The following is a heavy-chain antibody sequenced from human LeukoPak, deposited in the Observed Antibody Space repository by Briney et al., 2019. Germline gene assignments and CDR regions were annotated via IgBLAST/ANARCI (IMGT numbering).Heavy chain of an antibody. CDR1: GGSISSYY. V-gene: IGHV4-4*09. J-gene: IGHJ4*02. CDR3: ARHGGVRWLEYFDY. CDR2: IYTSGST. Sequence: SETLSLTCTVSGGSISSYYWCWIRQPPGKGLEWIGYIYTSGSTNYNPSLKSRVTISVDTSKNQFSLKLSSVTAADTAVYYCARHGGVRWLEYFDYWGQGALVTVSS. D-gene: IGHD6-19*01.